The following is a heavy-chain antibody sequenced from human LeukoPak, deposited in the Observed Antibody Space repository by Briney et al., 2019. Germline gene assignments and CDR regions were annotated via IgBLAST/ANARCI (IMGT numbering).Heavy chain of an antibody. Sequence: ASVKVSCKASGYTFTSYGISWVRQAPGQGLEWTGWISVYNGNTNYAQKLQGRVTMTTDTSTSTAYMELRSLRSDDTAVYYCARIPTGGFLEWSYYYYYGMDVWGQGTTVTVSS. D-gene: IGHD3-3*01. J-gene: IGHJ6*02. CDR2: ISVYNGNT. CDR3: ARIPTGGFLEWSYYYYYGMDV. CDR1: GYTFTSYG. V-gene: IGHV1-18*01.